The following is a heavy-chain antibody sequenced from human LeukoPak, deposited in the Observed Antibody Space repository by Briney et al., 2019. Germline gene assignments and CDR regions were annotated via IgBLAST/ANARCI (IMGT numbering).Heavy chain of an antibody. CDR2: IYSGGST. Sequence: GGSLRLSCAASGFTVSSNYMSWVRQAPGKGLEWVSVIYSGGSTYYADSVKGRFTISRDNSKNTLYLQMNSLRAEDTAVYYCAKAPVFSGSYYYYGMDVWGQGTTVTVSS. CDR1: GFTVSSNY. J-gene: IGHJ6*02. V-gene: IGHV3-53*01. D-gene: IGHD1-26*01. CDR3: AKAPVFSGSYYYYGMDV.